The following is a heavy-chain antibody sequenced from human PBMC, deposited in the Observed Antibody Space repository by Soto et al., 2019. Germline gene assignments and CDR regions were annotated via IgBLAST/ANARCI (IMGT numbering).Heavy chain of an antibody. J-gene: IGHJ4*02. V-gene: IGHV4-30-2*01. Sequence: QLQLLESGSGLVKPSQTLVLTCTVSGDSISRDGYSWSWIRQPPGKVLEWIGFIYHSGATYYTPSHKGRVTTSVDKYKNQFSLRLAAVTAADPAVHYCAREMSYNLDSCGQGTLVSVSS. CDR3: AREMSYNLDS. D-gene: IGHD1-1*01. CDR2: IYHSGAT. CDR1: GDSISRDGYS.